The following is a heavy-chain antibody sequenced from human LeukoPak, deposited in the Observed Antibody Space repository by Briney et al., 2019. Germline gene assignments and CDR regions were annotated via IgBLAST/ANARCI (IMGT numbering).Heavy chain of an antibody. CDR1: GYTFTSYF. Sequence: ASVKVSCKASGYTFTSYFMHWMRQAPGQGPEWMGIINPRGGSTEYSHKFQGRLTMTSDTSTSTVYMELNSLRSEDTAVYFCARVGVTAATADYWGQGTLVTVSS. J-gene: IGHJ4*02. CDR2: INPRGGST. V-gene: IGHV1-46*01. CDR3: ARVGVTAATADY. D-gene: IGHD6-25*01.